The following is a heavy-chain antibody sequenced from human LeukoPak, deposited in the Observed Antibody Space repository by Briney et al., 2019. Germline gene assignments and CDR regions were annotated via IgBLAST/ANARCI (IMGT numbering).Heavy chain of an antibody. CDR3: ARGATTYYYDSSGYSFDY. Sequence: SVKVSCKASGGTFSSYAISWVRQAPGQGLEWMGGIIPIFGTANYAQKFQGRVTITTDESTSTAYMELSSLRSEDTAVYYCARGATTYYYDSSGYSFDYWGQGTLVTVSS. CDR1: GGTFSSYA. V-gene: IGHV1-69*05. CDR2: IIPIFGTA. D-gene: IGHD3-22*01. J-gene: IGHJ4*02.